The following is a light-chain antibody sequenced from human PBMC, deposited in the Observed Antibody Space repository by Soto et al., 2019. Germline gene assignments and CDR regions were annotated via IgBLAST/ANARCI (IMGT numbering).Light chain of an antibody. CDR3: QSYDSGLSVV. CDR1: SSNIGAGYD. CDR2: GNT. J-gene: IGLJ2*01. Sequence: QSVLTQPPSVSGAPGQRVTISCTGRSSNIGAGYDVHWYQQLPGTAPKLLIYGNTNRPSGVPDRFSGSKSGTSASLAIIGLQAEDEADYYCQSYDSGLSVVFGGGTKVTVL. V-gene: IGLV1-40*01.